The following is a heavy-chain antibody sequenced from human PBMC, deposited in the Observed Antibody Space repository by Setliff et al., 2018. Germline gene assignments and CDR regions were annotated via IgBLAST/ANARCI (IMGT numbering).Heavy chain of an antibody. J-gene: IGHJ4*02. CDR2: LNEDGSIT. V-gene: IGHV3-74*03. CDR1: GFSFSTYW. CDR3: ARDLSGRSDS. D-gene: IGHD3-3*01. Sequence: GSLRLSCAASGFSFSTYWMHWVRQVPGKGLVWVSRLNEDGSITSYADSVKGRFTISRDNAKNTLYLQMNGLRAEDTGVYYCARDLSGRSDSWGQGTLVTVSS.